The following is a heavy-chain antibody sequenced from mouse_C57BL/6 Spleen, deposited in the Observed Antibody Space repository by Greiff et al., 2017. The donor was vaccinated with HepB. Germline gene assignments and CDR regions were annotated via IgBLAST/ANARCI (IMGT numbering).Heavy chain of an antibody. CDR2: ISGGGGNT. D-gene: IGHD1-1*01. CDR1: GFTFSSYT. Sequence: EVQGVESGGGLVKPGGSLKLSCAASGFTFSSYTMSWVRQTPEKRLEWVATISGGGGNTYYPDSVKGRFTISRDNAKNTLYLQMSSLRSEDTALYYCARHGYGSSYGYFDYWGQGTTLTVSS. CDR3: ARHGYGSSYGYFDY. J-gene: IGHJ2*01. V-gene: IGHV5-9*01.